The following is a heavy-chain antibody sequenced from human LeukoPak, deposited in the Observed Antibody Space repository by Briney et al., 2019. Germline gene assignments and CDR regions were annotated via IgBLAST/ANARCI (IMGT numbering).Heavy chain of an antibody. CDR2: IIPIFGTA. CDR1: GGTFSSYA. V-gene: IGHV1-69*01. Sequence: EASVKVSCKASGGTFSSYAISWVRQAPGQGLEWMGGIIPIFGTANYAQKFQGRVTITADESTSTAYMELSSLRSEDTAVYYCARDLVAHYYDSSGHSFRHAFDIWGQGTMVTVSS. CDR3: ARDLVAHYYDSSGHSFRHAFDI. D-gene: IGHD3-22*01. J-gene: IGHJ3*02.